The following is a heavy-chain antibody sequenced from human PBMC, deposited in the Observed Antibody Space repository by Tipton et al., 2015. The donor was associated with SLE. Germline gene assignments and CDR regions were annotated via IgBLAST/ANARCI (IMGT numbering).Heavy chain of an antibody. CDR3: AKAEGGRGITMIVVVSTDAFDI. J-gene: IGHJ3*02. CDR1: GFTFSSYA. CDR2: ISGSGGST. D-gene: IGHD3-22*01. V-gene: IGHV3-23*01. Sequence: GSLRLSCAASGFTFSSYAMSWVRQAPGKGLEWVSAISGSGGSTYYADSVKGRFTISRDNSKNTLYLQMNSLRAEDTAVYYCAKAEGGRGITMIVVVSTDAFDIWGQGTMVTVSS.